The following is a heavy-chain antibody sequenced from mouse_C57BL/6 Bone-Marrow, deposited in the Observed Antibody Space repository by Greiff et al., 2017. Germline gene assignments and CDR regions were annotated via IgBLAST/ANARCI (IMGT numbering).Heavy chain of an antibody. CDR2: IYPSDSET. J-gene: IGHJ4*01. D-gene: IGHD2-5*01. CDR3: ARGLYSNYDLAMDY. V-gene: IGHV1-61*01. CDR1: GYTFTSYW. Sequence: QVQLQQPGAELVRPGSSVKLSCKASGYTFTSYWMDWVKQRPGQGLEWIGNIYPSDSETHYNQNFKDKATLTVSKSSSTAYMQLSSLTSEDSAVYYCARGLYSNYDLAMDYWGQGTSVTVSS.